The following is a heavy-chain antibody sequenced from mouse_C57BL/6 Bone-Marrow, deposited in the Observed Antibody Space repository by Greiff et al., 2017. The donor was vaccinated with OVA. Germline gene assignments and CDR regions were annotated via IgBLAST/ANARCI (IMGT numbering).Heavy chain of an antibody. CDR1: GYTFTDHT. J-gene: IGHJ1*03. CDR2: IYPRDGST. Sequence: SAAELVKPGASVKISCKVSGYTFTDHTIHWMKQRPEQGLEWIGYIYPRDGSTKYNEKFKGKATLTADKSSSAAYMQLNSLTSEDSAVYFCARHYYGSPWYFDVWGTGTTVTVSS. CDR3: ARHYYGSPWYFDV. V-gene: IGHV1-78*01. D-gene: IGHD1-1*01.